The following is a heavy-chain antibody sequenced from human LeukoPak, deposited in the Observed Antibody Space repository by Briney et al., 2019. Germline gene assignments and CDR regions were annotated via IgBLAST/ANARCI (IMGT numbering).Heavy chain of an antibody. V-gene: IGHV3-30*18. D-gene: IGHD5-24*01. CDR2: ISYDGSNK. J-gene: IGHJ4*02. Sequence: GGSLRLSCAASGFTFSSYGMHWFRQAPGKGLGGVAVISYDGSNKYYADSVKGRFTISRDNSKNTLYLQMNSLRAEDTAVYYCAKGEMATIWGVFDYWGQGTLVTVSS. CDR1: GFTFSSYG. CDR3: AKGEMATIWGVFDY.